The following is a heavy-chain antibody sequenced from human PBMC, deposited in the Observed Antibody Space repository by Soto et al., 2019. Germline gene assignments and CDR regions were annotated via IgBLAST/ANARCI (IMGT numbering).Heavy chain of an antibody. J-gene: IGHJ4*02. CDR1: GGSISSGDYY. CDR2: TYYSGST. D-gene: IGHD4-17*01. Sequence: SETLSLTCTVSGGSISSGDYYWSWIRQPPGKGLEWIGYTYYSGSTNYNPSLKSRVTISVDTSKNQFSLKLSSVTAADTAVYYCARDDSYGNRFDYWGQGTLVTVSS. CDR3: ARDDSYGNRFDY. V-gene: IGHV4-61*08.